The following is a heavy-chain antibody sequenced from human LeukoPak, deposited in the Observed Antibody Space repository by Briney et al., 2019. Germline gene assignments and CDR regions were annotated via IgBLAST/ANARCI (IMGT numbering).Heavy chain of an antibody. CDR3: ARGVRGVINYMDV. CDR1: GFTFSSYS. J-gene: IGHJ6*03. CDR2: ISSSGSFT. Sequence: GGSLRLSCAVSGFTFSSYSMNWVRQGPGKGLEWVSSISSSGSFTYYADSVRGRFTISRDNAKNSLYLQMNSLRAEDTAVYHCARGVRGVINYMDVWDKGTTVTVSS. V-gene: IGHV3-21*01. D-gene: IGHD3-10*01.